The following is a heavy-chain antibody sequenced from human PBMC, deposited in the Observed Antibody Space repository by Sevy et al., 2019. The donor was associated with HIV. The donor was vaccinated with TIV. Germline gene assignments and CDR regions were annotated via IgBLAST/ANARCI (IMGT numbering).Heavy chain of an antibody. V-gene: IGHV1-18*01. CDR2: ISAYSGDT. Sequence: ASVKVSCKTFGYTFKTYGISWVRQAPGQGLEWMGWISAYSGDTNFAQKFQGRVTMTTDTSTSTAYMELSSLRSDDTGVYFCARDKRQGVVIIPGSMWGGVDYWGQGTVVTVSS. CDR1: GYTFKTYG. D-gene: IGHD2-2*01. CDR3: ARDKRQGVVIIPGSMWGGVDY. J-gene: IGHJ4*02.